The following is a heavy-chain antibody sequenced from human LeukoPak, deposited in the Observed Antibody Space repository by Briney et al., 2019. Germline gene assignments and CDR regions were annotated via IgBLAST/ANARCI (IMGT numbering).Heavy chain of an antibody. V-gene: IGHV4-38-2*02. CDR3: ARGHGYYYYYMDV. D-gene: IGHD2-8*01. J-gene: IGHJ6*03. CDR1: GYSISTTFY. Sequence: PSETLSLTCTVSGYSISTTFYWGWIRQPPGKGLECIGYIFPSGSTYYNPSLESRVTMSIDTSKNQFSLTLTSVTAADTAIYYCARGHGYYYYYMDVWGTGTTVTIS. CDR2: IFPSGST.